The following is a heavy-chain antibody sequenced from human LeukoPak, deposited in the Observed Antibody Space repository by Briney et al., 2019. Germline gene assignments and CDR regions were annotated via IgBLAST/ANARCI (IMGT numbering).Heavy chain of an antibody. Sequence: GESLKISCKGSGYTFTNYWIGWVRQMPGKGLEWMGIIYPGDSHTRYSPSFQGQVTISADKSISTAYLQWSSLKASDTAMYYCARLSINGHSSGNYYFAYWGQGTLVTVSS. CDR2: IYPGDSHT. J-gene: IGHJ4*02. D-gene: IGHD3-22*01. CDR1: GYTFTNYW. V-gene: IGHV5-51*01. CDR3: ARLSINGHSSGNYYFAY.